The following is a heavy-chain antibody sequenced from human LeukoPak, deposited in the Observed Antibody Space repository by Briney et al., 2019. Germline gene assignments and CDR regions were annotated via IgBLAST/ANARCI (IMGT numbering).Heavy chain of an antibody. D-gene: IGHD6-19*01. V-gene: IGHV3-23*01. Sequence: GGSLRLSCAVSGFTFSSYAMSWVRQAPGKGREWVAAISGSGGGTDYADSVKGRVTISSDNSKNTLYLQMNRLRAEDTAVYYCAKGEQWLVLYFQHWGQGTLVTVSS. J-gene: IGHJ1*01. CDR3: AKGEQWLVLYFQH. CDR1: GFTFSSYA. CDR2: ISGSGGGT.